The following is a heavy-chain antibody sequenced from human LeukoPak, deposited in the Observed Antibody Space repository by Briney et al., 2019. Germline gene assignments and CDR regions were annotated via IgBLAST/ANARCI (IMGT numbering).Heavy chain of an antibody. J-gene: IGHJ6*02. CDR2: ISSSSSYI. CDR1: GFTFSSYS. D-gene: IGHD6-13*01. Sequence: GGSRRLSCAASGFTFSSYSMNWVRQAPGKGLEWVSSISSSSSYIYYADSVKGRFTISRDNAKNSLYLQMNSLRAGDTAVYYCARGIAAAGTKTNYYYYGMDVWGQGTTVTVSS. CDR3: ARGIAAAGTKTNYYYYGMDV. V-gene: IGHV3-21*01.